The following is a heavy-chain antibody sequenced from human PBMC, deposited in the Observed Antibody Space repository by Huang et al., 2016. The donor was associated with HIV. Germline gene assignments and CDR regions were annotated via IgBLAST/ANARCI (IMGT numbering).Heavy chain of an antibody. J-gene: IGHJ4*02. CDR3: VNDGGSYDEGFDD. Sequence: QVQLVESGGGVVQPGRSLRLSCAASGLRFDRYGMHWVRQAPGKGLEWMAGISFDGSKKYYADSVKGRFASSRDNSKNVVYLQMNSLRAEDTAVFYCVNDGGSYDEGFDDWGQGTLVTVSS. V-gene: IGHV3-30*18. D-gene: IGHD1-26*01. CDR1: GLRFDRYG. CDR2: ISFDGSKK.